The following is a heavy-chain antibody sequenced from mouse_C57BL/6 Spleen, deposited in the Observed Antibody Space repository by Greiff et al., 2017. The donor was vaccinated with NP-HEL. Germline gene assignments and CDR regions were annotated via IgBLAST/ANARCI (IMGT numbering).Heavy chain of an antibody. Sequence: EVQLQESGPGLVKPSQSLSLTCSVTGYSITNGYYWNWIRQFPGNKLEWMGYISYDGSNNYNPSLKNRISITRDTSKNQFFLKLNSVTTEDTATYYCAKLRSYAMDYWGQGTSVTVSS. J-gene: IGHJ4*01. CDR3: AKLRSYAMDY. V-gene: IGHV3-6*01. CDR2: ISYDGSN. CDR1: GYSITNGYY.